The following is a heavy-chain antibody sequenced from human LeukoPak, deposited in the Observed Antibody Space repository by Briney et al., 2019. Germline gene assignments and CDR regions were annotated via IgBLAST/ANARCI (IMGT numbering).Heavy chain of an antibody. D-gene: IGHD2-15*01. J-gene: IGHJ4*02. V-gene: IGHV4-38-2*01. CDR3: ARLNEYCSGGSCYAYDF. CDR2: IYHSRNT. Sequence: RSSETLSLTCAVSDFSISNPYYWGWVRQPPGTGLEWIGNIYHSRNTYYNPSLKSRVTISVDTSKNQFSLRLSSLTAADTAVYYCARLNEYCSGGSCYAYDFWGQGTLVTVSS. CDR1: DFSISNPYY.